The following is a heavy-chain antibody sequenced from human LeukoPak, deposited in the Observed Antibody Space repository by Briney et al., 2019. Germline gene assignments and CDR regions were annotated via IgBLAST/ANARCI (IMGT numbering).Heavy chain of an antibody. J-gene: IGHJ5*02. CDR1: GYSFTGYY. CDR2: INPNSGGT. CDR3: ARGDIVVLPAGIPHNWFDP. V-gene: IGHV1-2*02. Sequence: ASVKVSCTASGYSFTGYYIHWVRQAPGQGLEWMGWINPNSGGTNYAQKFQGRVTMTRDTSISTAYMELSRLRSDDTAVYYCARGDIVVLPAGIPHNWFDPWGQGTLVTVSS. D-gene: IGHD2-2*02.